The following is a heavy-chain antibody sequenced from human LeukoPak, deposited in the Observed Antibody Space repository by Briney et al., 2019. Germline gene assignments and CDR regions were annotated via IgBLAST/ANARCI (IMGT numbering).Heavy chain of an antibody. CDR1: GFTFSSYT. Sequence: PGGSLRLSCAASGFTFSSYTLTWVRQAPGKGLEWVSSITSTGSYIYYADSVKGRFTISRDNAENSLFLQMNSLKAEDTAVYYCARDRHYFGSGRAPPGFWGQGVLVTVSS. D-gene: IGHD3-10*01. CDR3: ARDRHYFGSGRAPPGF. CDR2: ITSTGSYI. V-gene: IGHV3-21*06. J-gene: IGHJ4*02.